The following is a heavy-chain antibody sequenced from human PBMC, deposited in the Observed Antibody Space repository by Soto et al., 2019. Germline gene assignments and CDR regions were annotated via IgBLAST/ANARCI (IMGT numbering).Heavy chain of an antibody. V-gene: IGHV3-21*01. D-gene: IGHD2-2*01. CDR3: ARASDYFGNSINFDF. Sequence: GGSLRLSCAASGFSFSSFSMNWVRQAPGKGLEWVSFIGGSSRHIHYADSLKGRLTVSRDNAKNSLYLQMSSLRPEDTALYYCARASDYFGNSINFDFWGQGALVTVSS. J-gene: IGHJ4*02. CDR1: GFSFSSFS. CDR2: IGGSSRHI.